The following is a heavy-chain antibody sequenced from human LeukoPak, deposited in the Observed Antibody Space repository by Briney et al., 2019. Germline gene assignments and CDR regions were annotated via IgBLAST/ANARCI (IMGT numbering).Heavy chain of an antibody. CDR3: ARGSSGSYYG. CDR2: ISNSGSI. J-gene: IGHJ4*02. D-gene: IGHD3-22*01. Sequence: SETLSLTCIVPGGSISSYFWSWIRQPPGKGLEWIGYISNSGSINYNPSLKRRVTISADTTKNQLSPKLSSVTAADTVVYYSARGSSGSYYGWGEGALVTVSS. CDR1: GGSISSYF. V-gene: IGHV4-59*01.